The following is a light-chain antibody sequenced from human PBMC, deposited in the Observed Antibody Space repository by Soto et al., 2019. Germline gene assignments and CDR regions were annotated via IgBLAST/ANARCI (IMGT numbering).Light chain of an antibody. V-gene: IGKV3-20*01. Sequence: EIVLTQSPGTLSLSPGERATLSCRASQSITCNYLAWYQQKPGQAPRLLVYAVSGRPNDNPDRFSGSGSGTDFTLNISRLEPEDYEQYYFQKNGKSPYTFGQRNQLEIK. CDR2: AVS. CDR3: QKNGKSPYT. CDR1: QSITCNY. J-gene: IGKJ2*01.